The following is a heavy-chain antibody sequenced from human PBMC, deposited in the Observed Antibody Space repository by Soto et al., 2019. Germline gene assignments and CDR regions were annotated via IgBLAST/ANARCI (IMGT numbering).Heavy chain of an antibody. Sequence: QVQLVHSGAEVKKPGSSVKVSCKASGGTFSSYTISWVRQAPGQGLEWMGRSIPILGIANYAQKFQGRVTITADKSTSRSYMELSSLRSEDTAVYYCARLVAGRCYWGQGTLVTVSS. CDR2: SIPILGIA. J-gene: IGHJ4*02. CDR3: ARLVAGRCY. V-gene: IGHV1-69*02. D-gene: IGHD6-19*01. CDR1: GGTFSSYT.